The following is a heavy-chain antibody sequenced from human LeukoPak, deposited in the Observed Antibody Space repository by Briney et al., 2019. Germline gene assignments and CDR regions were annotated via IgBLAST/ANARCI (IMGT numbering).Heavy chain of an antibody. V-gene: IGHV4-4*09. D-gene: IGHD1-26*01. Sequence: SETLSLTCTVSGGSISSYYWSWIRQPPGKGLEWIGYIYTSGSTNYNPSLKSRVTISVDTSKNQFSLKLSSVTAADTAVYYCARSRLGGSFGIDYWGQGTLVTVSS. CDR1: GGSISSYY. J-gene: IGHJ4*02. CDR2: IYTSGST. CDR3: ARSRLGGSFGIDY.